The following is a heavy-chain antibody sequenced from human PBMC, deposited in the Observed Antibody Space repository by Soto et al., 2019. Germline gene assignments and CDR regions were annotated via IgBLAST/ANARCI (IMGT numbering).Heavy chain of an antibody. J-gene: IGHJ4*02. D-gene: IGHD4-17*01. Sequence: QVQLVQSGAEVKKPGSSVKVSCKASGGTFSSYAISWVRQAPGQGLEWMGGIIPIFGTANYAQKFQGRVTITADKATSTAYMELISLRSEDTAVYYCESVMTTVTDWNDYWGQGTLVTVSS. CDR2: IIPIFGTA. CDR1: GGTFSSYA. CDR3: ESVMTTVTDWNDY. V-gene: IGHV1-69*06.